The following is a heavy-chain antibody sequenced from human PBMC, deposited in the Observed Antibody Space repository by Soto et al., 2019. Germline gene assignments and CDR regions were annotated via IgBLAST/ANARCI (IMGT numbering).Heavy chain of an antibody. J-gene: IGHJ6*02. Sequence: HVQLVESGGGVVQPGRSLRLSCAASGFTFSGYAMHWVRQAPDKGLEWVAVISYDGSNKYYADSVKGRFTISRGNSKNTLFLQMDSLRPEDTAVYYCARGYHSFDVWGQGTTVTVSS. CDR1: GFTFSGYA. V-gene: IGHV3-30*03. CDR3: ARGYHSFDV. CDR2: ISYDGSNK. D-gene: IGHD1-20*01.